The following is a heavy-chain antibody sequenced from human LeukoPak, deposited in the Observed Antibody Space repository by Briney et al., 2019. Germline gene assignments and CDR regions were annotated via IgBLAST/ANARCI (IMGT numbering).Heavy chain of an antibody. CDR1: GGSISSGSYY. Sequence: SQTLSLTCTVSGGSISSGSYYWSWIRQPVGKGLEWIGRIYTSGSTNYNPSLKSRVTTSVDTSKNQFSLKLSSVTAADTAVYYCARDRIYYYDSSGYRVDAFDIWGQGTMVTVSS. J-gene: IGHJ3*02. CDR2: IYTSGST. D-gene: IGHD3-22*01. V-gene: IGHV4-61*02. CDR3: ARDRIYYYDSSGYRVDAFDI.